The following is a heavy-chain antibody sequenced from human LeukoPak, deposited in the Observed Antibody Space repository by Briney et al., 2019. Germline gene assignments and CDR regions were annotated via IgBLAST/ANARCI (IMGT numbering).Heavy chain of an antibody. CDR3: ARDYGSGYGMDV. J-gene: IGHJ6*02. D-gene: IGHD3-10*01. CDR2: INPNSGGT. Sequence: ASVKVSCTASEYTFTAYYMHWVRQAPGQGLEWMGWINPNSGGTNYAQNFQGRVTMTRDTSISTAYMELSRLRSDDTALYYCARDYGSGYGMDVWGQGTTVTVSS. V-gene: IGHV1-2*02. CDR1: EYTFTAYY.